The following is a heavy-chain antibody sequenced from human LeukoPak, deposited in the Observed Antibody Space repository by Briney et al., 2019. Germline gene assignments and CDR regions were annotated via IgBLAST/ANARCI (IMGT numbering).Heavy chain of an antibody. CDR1: GFTFSSYT. J-gene: IGHJ4*02. CDR3: AGVYRSYGVDY. Sequence: GGSLRLSCAASGFTFSSYTMNWVRQAPGKGLEWVSSISSSGGCTYYAGSVKGRFTISRDNAKNSLYMQMNSLRAEDTAVYYCAGVYRSYGVDYWGQGTLVTVSS. CDR2: ISSSGGCT. V-gene: IGHV3-21*01. D-gene: IGHD5-18*01.